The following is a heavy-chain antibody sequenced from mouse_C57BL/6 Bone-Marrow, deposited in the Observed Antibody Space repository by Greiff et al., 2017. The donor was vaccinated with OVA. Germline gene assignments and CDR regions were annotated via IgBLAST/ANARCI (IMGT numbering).Heavy chain of an antibody. Sequence: QVQLQQSGAELVKPGASVKISCKASGYAFSSYWMKWVKQRPGKGLEWIGQIYPGDGDTNYNGKFKGKATLTADKSSSTAYMQLSSLTSEDSAVYFCVDDDGGGWGQGTTLTVSS. CDR1: GYAFSSYW. D-gene: IGHD2-12*01. J-gene: IGHJ2*01. CDR3: VDDDGGG. CDR2: IYPGDGDT. V-gene: IGHV1-80*01.